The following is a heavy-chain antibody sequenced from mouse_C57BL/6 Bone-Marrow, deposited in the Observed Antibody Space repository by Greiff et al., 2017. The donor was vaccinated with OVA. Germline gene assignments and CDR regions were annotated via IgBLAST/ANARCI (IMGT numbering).Heavy chain of an antibody. Sequence: EVQLQQSGAELVRPGASVTLSCTASGFNITDDYMHWVKQRPQQGQVWIGWIDPENGDTDYASTFQGQATITADTSSNTTYLQLSSLTSEDTAVYYCTTGGWLPLPYYFDYWGQGTTLTVSA. D-gene: IGHD2-3*01. CDR3: TTGGWLPLPYYFDY. CDR2: IDPENGDT. V-gene: IGHV14-4*01. J-gene: IGHJ2*01. CDR1: GFNITDDY.